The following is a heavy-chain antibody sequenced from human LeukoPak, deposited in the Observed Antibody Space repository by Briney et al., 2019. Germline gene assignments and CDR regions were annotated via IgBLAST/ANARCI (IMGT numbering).Heavy chain of an antibody. D-gene: IGHD6-13*01. Sequence: SGRSLRLSCAASGFTFSSYSMNWVRQAPGKGLEWVSSISSSSSYIYYADSVKGRFTISRDNAKNSLYLQMNSLRAEDTAVYYCAREVNIAAAGTYFDYWGQGTLVTVSS. CDR3: AREVNIAAAGTYFDY. J-gene: IGHJ4*02. CDR2: ISSSSSYI. CDR1: GFTFSSYS. V-gene: IGHV3-21*01.